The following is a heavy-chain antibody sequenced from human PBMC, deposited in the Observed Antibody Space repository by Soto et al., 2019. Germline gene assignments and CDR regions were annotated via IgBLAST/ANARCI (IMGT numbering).Heavy chain of an antibody. V-gene: IGHV1-3*01. Sequence: ASVKVSCKASGYTFTSYAMHWVRQAPGQRLEWMGWINAGNGNTKYSQKFQGRVTMTEDTSTDTAYMELSSLRSEDTAVYYCATSPYSGYGHFSSWGQGTLVTVSS. CDR1: GYTFTSYA. CDR3: ATSPYSGYGHFSS. J-gene: IGHJ4*02. D-gene: IGHD5-12*01. CDR2: INAGNGNT.